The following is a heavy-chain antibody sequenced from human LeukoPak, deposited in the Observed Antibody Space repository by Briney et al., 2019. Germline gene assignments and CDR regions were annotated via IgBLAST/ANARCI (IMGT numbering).Heavy chain of an antibody. CDR3: ARDIPWLASFDP. J-gene: IGHJ5*02. CDR2: IKQDGSGK. Sequence: GGSLRLSCAASGFTFSSYAMSWVRQASGKGLEWVANIKQDGSGKYYVDSVKGRFTISRDNAKNSLYLQMNSLRAEDTAVYYCARDIPWLASFDPWGQGTLVTVSS. CDR1: GFTFSSYA. V-gene: IGHV3-7*01. D-gene: IGHD3-10*01.